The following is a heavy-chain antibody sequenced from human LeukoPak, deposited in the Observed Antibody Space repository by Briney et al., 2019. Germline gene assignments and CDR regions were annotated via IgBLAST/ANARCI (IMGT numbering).Heavy chain of an antibody. V-gene: IGHV3-30*18. CDR1: RFXFSSYG. CDR3: AKVKGEVIGAFDI. CDR2: ISYDGNNR. Sequence: PGGSLRLSCAASRFXFSSYGIHWVRQAPGKGPEWVAVISYDGNNRYYADSVKGRFTISRYNSKNTLYLQMNSLRAEDTAVYYCAKVKGEVIGAFDIWGQGTMVTVSS. D-gene: IGHD3-16*01. J-gene: IGHJ3*02.